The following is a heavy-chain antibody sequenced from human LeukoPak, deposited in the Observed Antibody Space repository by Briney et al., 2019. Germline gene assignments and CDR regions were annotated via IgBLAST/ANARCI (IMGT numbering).Heavy chain of an antibody. CDR1: GFTLSSYS. CDR2: ISSSSSYI. CDR3: AKVGVLAGSKYFDY. Sequence: PGGSLRLSCAPSGFTLSSYSMNWVRQAPGKGLEWVSLISSSSSYIYYLDSVKGRFTISRDNAKNSLYLQMNSLRAEDTAVYYCAKVGVLAGSKYFDYWGQGTLVTVSS. J-gene: IGHJ4*02. D-gene: IGHD3-10*01. V-gene: IGHV3-21*01.